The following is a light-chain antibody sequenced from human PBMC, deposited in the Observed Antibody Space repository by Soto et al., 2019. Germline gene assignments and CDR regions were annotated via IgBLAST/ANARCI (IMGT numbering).Light chain of an antibody. J-gene: IGLJ3*02. CDR2: EVS. CDR1: SSDVGGYNY. V-gene: IGLV2-14*01. CDR3: SSYTTSSTWV. Sequence: QSALTQPASVSGSPGQSITISCTGTSSDVGGYNYVSWYQQHPGKAPKLIIYEVSNRPSGVSNRFSGSKSGNTASLTISGLQAEEEADYYCSSYTTSSTWVFGGGTKVTVL.